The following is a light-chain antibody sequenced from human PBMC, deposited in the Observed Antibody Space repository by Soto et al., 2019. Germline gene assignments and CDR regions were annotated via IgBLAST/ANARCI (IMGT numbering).Light chain of an antibody. CDR3: QQYGGSPRT. Sequence: EIVLTQSPGTLSLSPGERATLSCRASQSVSRAYLAWYQQKPGPAPRLLIYDVSSRPTGIPDRFSGSGSGTDFTLTISRLEPEDFAVYYCQQYGGSPRTFGQGTKVDIK. CDR2: DVS. J-gene: IGKJ1*01. CDR1: QSVSRAY. V-gene: IGKV3-20*01.